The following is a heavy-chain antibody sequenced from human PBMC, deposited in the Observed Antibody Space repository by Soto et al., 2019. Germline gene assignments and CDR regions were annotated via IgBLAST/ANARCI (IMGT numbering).Heavy chain of an antibody. Sequence: QVQLHQSGPGLVKPSQTLSLTCAISGDSVSRNGVAWNWIRQSPSRGLEWLGRTYYRSKWSSDYAVAAKSRIAIHPDTSKSQFSLQLNSVTPEDTAVYYCVRGQFAAFDCWGQGTLVTVSS. CDR2: TYYRSKWSS. CDR3: VRGQFAAFDC. CDR1: GDSVSRNGVA. D-gene: IGHD2-15*01. V-gene: IGHV6-1*01. J-gene: IGHJ4*02.